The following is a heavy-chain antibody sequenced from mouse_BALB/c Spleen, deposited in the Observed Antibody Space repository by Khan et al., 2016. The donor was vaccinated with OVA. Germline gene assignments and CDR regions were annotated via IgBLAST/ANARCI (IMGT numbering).Heavy chain of an antibody. CDR1: GYTFKNHG. CDR3: ARPPFFSYVMVY. Sequence: QIQLVQPGPELKKPGETVKISCKASGYTFKNHGMNWVKQAPGKGLKWMGWINTYTGEPTYVEDFKGRFAFSLETSASTAYLQINNLKNEDTATYFCARPPFFSYVMVYWGQGTSVTVSS. V-gene: IGHV9-3-1*01. J-gene: IGHJ4*01. CDR2: INTYTGEP.